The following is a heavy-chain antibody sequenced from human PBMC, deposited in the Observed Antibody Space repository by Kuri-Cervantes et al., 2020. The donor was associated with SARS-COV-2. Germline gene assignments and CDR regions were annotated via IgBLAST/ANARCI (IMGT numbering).Heavy chain of an antibody. J-gene: IGHJ5*02. V-gene: IGHV3-30*04. CDR3: AKGGNRDNWFDP. D-gene: IGHD1-14*01. CDR2: VSYDGSDN. Sequence: GESLKISCATSGFTFSGYAMHWVRQAPGKGPEWVAVVSYDGSDNDYADSVKGRFTISRDNSKNTLYLQMNSLRAEDTAVYYCAKGGNRDNWFDPWGQGTLVTVSS. CDR1: GFTFSGYA.